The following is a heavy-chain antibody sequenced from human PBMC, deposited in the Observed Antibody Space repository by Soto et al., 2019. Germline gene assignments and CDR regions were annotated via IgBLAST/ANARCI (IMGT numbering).Heavy chain of an antibody. V-gene: IGHV3-33*01. Sequence: AGGSLRLSCAASGFTFSSYGMHWVRQAPGKGLEWVAVIWYDGSNKYYADSVKGRFTISRDNSKNTLYLQMNSLRAEDTAVYYCAREGSSGGPHPFDYWGQGTLVTVSS. D-gene: IGHD2-15*01. J-gene: IGHJ4*02. CDR3: AREGSSGGPHPFDY. CDR1: GFTFSSYG. CDR2: IWYDGSNK.